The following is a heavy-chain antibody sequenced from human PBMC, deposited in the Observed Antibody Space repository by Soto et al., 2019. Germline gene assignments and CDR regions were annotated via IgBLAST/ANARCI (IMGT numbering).Heavy chain of an antibody. D-gene: IGHD3-10*01. J-gene: IGHJ3*02. CDR2: IYYSGST. CDR1: GGSISSYY. Sequence: QVQLQESGPGLVKPSETLSLTCTVSGGSISSYYWSWIRQPPGKGLEWIGYIYYSGSTNYNPSLKSRVTIAVDTSKNQCSLKLSSVTAADTAVYDCARRYGSCVDIWGQGTMFTVSS. V-gene: IGHV4-59*08. CDR3: ARRYGSCVDI.